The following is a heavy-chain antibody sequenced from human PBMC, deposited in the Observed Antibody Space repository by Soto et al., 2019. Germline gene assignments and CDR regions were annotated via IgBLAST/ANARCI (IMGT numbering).Heavy chain of an antibody. CDR2: IWYDGSNK. CDR3: AREERYDILTGYLYYFDY. CDR1: GFTFSSYG. J-gene: IGHJ4*02. Sequence: ESGGGVVQPGRSLRLSCAASGFTFSSYGMHWVRQAPGKGLEWVAVIWYDGSNKYYADSVKGRFTISRDNSKNTLYLQMNSLRAEDTAVYYCAREERYDILTGYLYYFDYWGQGTLVTVSS. D-gene: IGHD3-9*01. V-gene: IGHV3-33*01.